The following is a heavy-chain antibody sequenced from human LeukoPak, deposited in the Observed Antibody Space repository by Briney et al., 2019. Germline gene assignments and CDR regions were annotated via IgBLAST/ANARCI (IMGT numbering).Heavy chain of an antibody. J-gene: IGHJ6*02. Sequence: ASVKDSCKVSGYTLTELSMHWVRQAPGKGLEWMGGYDPEDGETIYAQKFQGRVTMTEDTSTDTAYMELSSLRSEDTAVYYCATGPRYCGGDCYSHGMDVWGQGTTVTVSS. V-gene: IGHV1-24*01. CDR2: YDPEDGET. CDR3: ATGPRYCGGDCYSHGMDV. D-gene: IGHD2-21*02. CDR1: GYTLTELS.